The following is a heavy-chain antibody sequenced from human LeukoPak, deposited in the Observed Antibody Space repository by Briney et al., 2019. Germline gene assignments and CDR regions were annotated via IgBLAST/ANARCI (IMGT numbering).Heavy chain of an antibody. J-gene: IGHJ3*02. V-gene: IGHV3-21*06. CDR1: GFTFNFYS. CDR2: ISASPYI. D-gene: IGHD2/OR15-2a*01. CDR3: VRGGVSAQRKDAFDI. Sequence: NPGGSLRLSCAGSGFTFNFYSMNWARQAPGKGLEWVSSISASPYIYYADSVKGRFTISRDDAKSSLYLQMNNLRAEDTAVYYCVRGGVSAQRKDAFDIWGQGTMVTVSS.